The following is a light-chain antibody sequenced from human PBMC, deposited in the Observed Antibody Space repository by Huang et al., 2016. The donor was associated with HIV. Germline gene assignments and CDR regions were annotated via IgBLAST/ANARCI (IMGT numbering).Light chain of an antibody. Sequence: EIVMTQSPATLSVSPGERATLSCRASQSVSSNLAWYQQKPGQAPRLLIYGASHRATGIPARFRGSGSGTEFTLTISSLQSEDFAVYYCQQYNNWPGTFGQGTKVEIK. CDR3: QQYNNWPGT. CDR2: GAS. CDR1: QSVSSN. J-gene: IGKJ1*01. V-gene: IGKV3-15*01.